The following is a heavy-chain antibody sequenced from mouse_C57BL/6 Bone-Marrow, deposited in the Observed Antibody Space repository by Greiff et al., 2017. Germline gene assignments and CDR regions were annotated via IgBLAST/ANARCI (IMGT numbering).Heavy chain of an antibody. V-gene: IGHV1-19*01. Sequence: EVQLQQSGPVLVKPGASVKMSCKASGYTFTDYYMNWVKQSHGKSLEWIGVINPYNGGTSYNQKFKGKATLTVDKSSSTAYMELNSLTSEDSAVYYCAKLGYYYGSSYVDWYFDVWGTGTTVTVSS. CDR3: AKLGYYYGSSYVDWYFDV. CDR2: INPYNGGT. J-gene: IGHJ1*03. CDR1: GYTFTDYY. D-gene: IGHD1-1*01.